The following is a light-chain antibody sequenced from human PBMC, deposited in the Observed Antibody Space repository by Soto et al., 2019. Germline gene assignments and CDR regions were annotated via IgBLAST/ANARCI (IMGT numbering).Light chain of an antibody. CDR3: AAWDDSLAGVL. V-gene: IGLV1-44*01. Sequence: QSVLTQPPSASGTPGQRVTISCSGSSSNIGTNTVNWYQQVPGTAPRLLIYSNDQRPSGVPDRFSGSKADTSASLAISGLQSEDEADYYCAAWDDSLAGVLFGGGTKPTVL. J-gene: IGLJ2*01. CDR2: SND. CDR1: SSNIGTNT.